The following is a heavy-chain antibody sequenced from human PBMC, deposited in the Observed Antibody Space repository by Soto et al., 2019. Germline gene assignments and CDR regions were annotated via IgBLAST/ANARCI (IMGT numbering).Heavy chain of an antibody. D-gene: IGHD1-7*01. CDR2: IKSKTDGETS. V-gene: IGHV3-15*01. CDR3: TVLGTGTLRY. CDR1: GFTFSTSW. Sequence: EVQLVESGGGLVQPGGSLRLSCAASGFTFSTSWMSWVRQAPGKGLEWVGRIKSKTDGETSDYAAPVKGRFTISRDDSKNMLLLKMNSLKTEDTAVYYCTVLGTGTLRYWGQGALVTVTS. J-gene: IGHJ4*02.